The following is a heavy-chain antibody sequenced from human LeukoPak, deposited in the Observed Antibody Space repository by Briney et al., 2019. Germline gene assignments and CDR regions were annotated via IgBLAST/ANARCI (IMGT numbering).Heavy chain of an antibody. CDR2: IYTSGGT. D-gene: IGHD6-6*01. J-gene: IGHJ4*02. CDR1: GDSISSYY. CDR3: ARLTRLSTSPDRYYLDY. V-gene: IGHV4-4*09. Sequence: TSQTLSLTCTVSGDSISSYYWSWIRQPPGKGLEWIGYIYTSGGTNYIPSLKGRVTISIDTSKNQFSLKLSSVTAADSAVYYCARLTRLSTSPDRYYLDYWGQGTLVTVSS.